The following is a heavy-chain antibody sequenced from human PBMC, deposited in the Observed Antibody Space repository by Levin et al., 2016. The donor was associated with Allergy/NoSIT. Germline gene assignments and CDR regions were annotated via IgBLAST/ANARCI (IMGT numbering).Heavy chain of an antibody. D-gene: IGHD3-9*01. Sequence: WIRQPPGKGLEWVSTISGSGDTTYYADSVKGRFTISRDNSKNTLYLLMNSLRAEDTAVYYCAKVPSSSARYGAGFDYWGQGTLVTVSS. CDR2: ISGSGDTT. CDR3: AKVPSSSARYGAGFDY. J-gene: IGHJ4*02. V-gene: IGHV3-23*01.